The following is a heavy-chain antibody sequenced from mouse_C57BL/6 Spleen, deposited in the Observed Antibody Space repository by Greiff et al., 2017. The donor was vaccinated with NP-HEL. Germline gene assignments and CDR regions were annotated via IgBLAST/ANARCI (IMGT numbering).Heavy chain of an antibody. D-gene: IGHD2-5*01. CDR2: IDPSDSYT. V-gene: IGHV1-59*01. CDR1: GYTFTSYW. J-gene: IGHJ2*01. Sequence: QVQLKQSGAELVRPGTSVKLSCKASGYTFTSYWMHWVKQRPGQGLEWIGVIDPSDSYTNYNQKFKGKATLTVDTSSSTAYMQLSSLTSEDSAVYYCAIYSNYFDYWGQGTTLTVSS. CDR3: AIYSNYFDY.